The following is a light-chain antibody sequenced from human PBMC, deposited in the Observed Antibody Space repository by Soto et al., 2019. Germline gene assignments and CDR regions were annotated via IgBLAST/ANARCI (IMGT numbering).Light chain of an antibody. CDR3: QQYGSSPGT. CDR2: GAS. J-gene: IGKJ1*01. CDR1: QTVTSNY. Sequence: EIVLTQSPGTLSSSPGERATLSCRASQTVTSNYLAWYQQKPGQAPRLLFFGASIRATGLPDRFSGGGYGTDFTLTISRREPEDFAVYYWQQYGSSPGTCGQGTKVEVK. V-gene: IGKV3-20*01.